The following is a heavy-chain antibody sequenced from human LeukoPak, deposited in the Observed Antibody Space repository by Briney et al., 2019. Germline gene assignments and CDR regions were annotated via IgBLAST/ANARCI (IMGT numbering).Heavy chain of an antibody. J-gene: IGHJ6*03. D-gene: IGHD3-10*01. Sequence: SETLSLTCTVSGYSISSGYYWGWIRQPPGKGLEWIGSIYHSGSTYYNPSLKSRVTILVDTSRNQFSLMLNSVTAADTAMYYCARDHRYYGSGSYGFYYYYMDVWGKGTTVTVSS. CDR2: IYHSGST. CDR3: ARDHRYYGSGSYGFYYYYMDV. V-gene: IGHV4-38-2*02. CDR1: GYSISSGYY.